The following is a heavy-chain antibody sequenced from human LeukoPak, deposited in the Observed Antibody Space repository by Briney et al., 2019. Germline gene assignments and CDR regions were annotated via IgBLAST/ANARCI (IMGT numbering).Heavy chain of an antibody. V-gene: IGHV3-23*01. CDR1: GFTFSSYA. CDR2: ISGSGGST. D-gene: IGHD3-22*01. J-gene: IGHJ4*02. CDR3: AKVSSDYYDSSGYFDY. Sequence: GGSLRLSCAASGFTFSSYAMSWVRQAPGKGLEWVSAISGSGGSTYYADSVKGRFTISRDNSKNTLYLQMNSLRAEETAVYYCAKVSSDYYDSSGYFDYWGQGTLVTVSS.